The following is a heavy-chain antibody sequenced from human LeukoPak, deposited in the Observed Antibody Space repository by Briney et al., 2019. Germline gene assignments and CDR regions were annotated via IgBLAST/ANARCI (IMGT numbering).Heavy chain of an antibody. D-gene: IGHD6-13*01. CDR3: AKDGYSSSWNFDY. J-gene: IGHJ4*02. Sequence: GGSLRLSCAASGFTFSSYWMHWVRQAPGKGLVWVSRINSDGSSTSYADSVKGRFTISRDNSKNTVHLQMNSLRAEDTAIYYCAKDGYSSSWNFDYWGQGTLVTVSS. V-gene: IGHV3-74*01. CDR2: INSDGSST. CDR1: GFTFSSYW.